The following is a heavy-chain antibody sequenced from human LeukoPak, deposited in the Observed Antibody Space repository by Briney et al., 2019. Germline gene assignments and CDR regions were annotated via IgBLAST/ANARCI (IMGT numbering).Heavy chain of an antibody. Sequence: PGGSLRLSCVASGFSFSDYYMSWIRQTPEEGLEWLSYISSSSDYKNYADSLKGRFTTSRDNAKNSLYLQMNSLRDEDSAVYYCARDQGIFDYWGQGTLVTVSS. J-gene: IGHJ4*02. CDR3: ARDQGIFDY. CDR1: GFSFSDYY. V-gene: IGHV3-11*06. CDR2: ISSSSDYK.